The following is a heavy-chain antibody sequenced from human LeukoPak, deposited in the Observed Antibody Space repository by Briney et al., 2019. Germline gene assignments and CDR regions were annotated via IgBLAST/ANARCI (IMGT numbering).Heavy chain of an antibody. Sequence: ASVKVSFKASGYTFTGYFIHWVRQAPGQGLEWMGWINPNSGGTNYAQKFQGRVTMTRDTSISTAYMGLSRLRSDDTAVYYCAREGRGWAFDIWGQGTMVTVSS. CDR1: GYTFTGYF. V-gene: IGHV1-2*02. CDR3: AREGRGWAFDI. J-gene: IGHJ3*02. D-gene: IGHD2-15*01. CDR2: INPNSGGT.